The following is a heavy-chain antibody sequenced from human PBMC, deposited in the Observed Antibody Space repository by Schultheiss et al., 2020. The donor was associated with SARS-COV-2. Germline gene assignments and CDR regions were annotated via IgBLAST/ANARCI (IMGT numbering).Heavy chain of an antibody. V-gene: IGHV3-74*01. J-gene: IGHJ6*02. CDR3: ARDGQQLYGMDV. Sequence: GESLKISCAASGFTFSNYWMHWVRQAPGKGLVWVSRINRDGSSTNYADSVKGRFTISRDNAKNSLYLQMNSLRAEDTAVYYCARDGQQLYGMDVWGQGTTVTVSS. D-gene: IGHD6-13*01. CDR2: INRDGSST. CDR1: GFTFSNYW.